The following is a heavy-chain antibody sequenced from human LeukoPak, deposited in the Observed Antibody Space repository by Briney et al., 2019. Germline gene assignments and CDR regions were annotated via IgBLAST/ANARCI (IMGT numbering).Heavy chain of an antibody. CDR2: ISYDGRNN. D-gene: IGHD3-22*01. CDR3: AKLGFDSSGSHTLFDY. CDR1: GFTFSSYA. J-gene: IGHJ4*02. Sequence: GGSLRLSCAASGFTFSSYAMHWVRQGPGKGLEWLAIISYDGRNNHYGDSVKGRFTISRDNSKNTLHLQMNSLRAEDTAAYYCAKLGFDSSGSHTLFDYWGQGTQVTVSS. V-gene: IGHV3-30*18.